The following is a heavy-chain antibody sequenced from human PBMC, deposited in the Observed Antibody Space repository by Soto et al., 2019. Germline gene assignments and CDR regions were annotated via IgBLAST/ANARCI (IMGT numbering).Heavy chain of an antibody. V-gene: IGHV4-34*01. CDR2: INHSGST. J-gene: IGHJ6*02. Sequence: PAETLSVTGAVYVRSLSGYYWSWIRQPPGKGLEWIGEINHSGSTNYNPSLKSRVTISVDTSKNQFSLNLSSVTAADTAVYYCARRLDVSGQGTTVTVS. CDR1: VRSLSGYY. CDR3: ARRLDV.